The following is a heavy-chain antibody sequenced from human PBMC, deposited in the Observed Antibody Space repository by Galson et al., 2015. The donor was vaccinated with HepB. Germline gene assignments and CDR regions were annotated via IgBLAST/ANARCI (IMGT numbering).Heavy chain of an antibody. J-gene: IGHJ3*02. CDR1: GYTFTSYG. Sequence: SVKVSCKASGYTFTSYGISWVRQAPGQGLEWMGWISAYNGNTNYAQKLQGRVTMTTDTSTSTAYMELRSLRSDDTAVYYCARDKPSSGTSNAFDIWGQGTMVTVSS. V-gene: IGHV1-18*01. CDR2: ISAYNGNT. CDR3: ARDKPSSGTSNAFDI. D-gene: IGHD1-26*01.